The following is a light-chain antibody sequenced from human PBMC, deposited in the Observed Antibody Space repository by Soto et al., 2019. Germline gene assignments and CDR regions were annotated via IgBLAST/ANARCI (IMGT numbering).Light chain of an antibody. CDR2: DNN. J-gene: IGLJ2*01. CDR1: SSDLGNNY. Sequence: QSVLTQPPSVSAAPGQKVTISCSGRSSDLGNNYVSWYQHLPGTAPKLLIYDNNKRPSGIPDRFSGSKSGTSATLGITGLQAGDEDDYYCGTWDSSLSAGWGVFGGGTKVTV. V-gene: IGLV1-51*01. CDR3: GTWDSSLSAGWGV.